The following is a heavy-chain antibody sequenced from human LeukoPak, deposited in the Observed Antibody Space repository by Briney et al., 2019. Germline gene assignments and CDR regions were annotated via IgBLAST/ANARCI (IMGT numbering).Heavy chain of an antibody. CDR1: GFTFSSYG. V-gene: IGHV3-30*18. D-gene: IGHD4-11*01. CDR3: AKGPLVTEEYYYYYGMDV. CDR2: ISYDGSNK. J-gene: IGHJ6*02. Sequence: GRSLRLSCAASGFTFSSYGMHWVRQAPGKGLEWVAVISYDGSNKYYADSVKGRFTISRDNSKNTLYLQMNRLRAEDTAVYYCAKGPLVTEEYYYYYGMDVWGQGTTVTVSS.